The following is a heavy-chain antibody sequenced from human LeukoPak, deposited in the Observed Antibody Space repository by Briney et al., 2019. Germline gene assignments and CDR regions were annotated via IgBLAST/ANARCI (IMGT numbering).Heavy chain of an antibody. V-gene: IGHV1-2*02. Sequence: ASVKVSCKASGYTFTGYYMHWVRQAPGQGLEWMGWINPNSGGTNYAQKIQCRVTMTRDTSISTAYMELSRLRSDDTAVYYCARDNGAYDSTWFDPWGQGTLVTVSS. CDR3: ARDNGAYDSTWFDP. CDR1: GYTFTGYY. J-gene: IGHJ5*02. CDR2: INPNSGGT. D-gene: IGHD3-22*01.